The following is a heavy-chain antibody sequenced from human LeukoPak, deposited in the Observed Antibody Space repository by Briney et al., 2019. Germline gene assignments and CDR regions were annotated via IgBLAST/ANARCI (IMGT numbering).Heavy chain of an antibody. D-gene: IGHD3-9*01. CDR2: IHYTGST. CDR3: ARLSKGRYFDYIFES. CDR1: GDSVSSTTYY. Sequence: SETLSLTCTVSGDSVSSTTYYWGWIRQPPGKGLEWMANIHYTGSTYSNPSLKSRVSMSVDTFKNQFSLKMSSLTAADTAVYFCARLSKGRYFDYIFESWGQGTLVTVSS. V-gene: IGHV4-39*01. J-gene: IGHJ4*02.